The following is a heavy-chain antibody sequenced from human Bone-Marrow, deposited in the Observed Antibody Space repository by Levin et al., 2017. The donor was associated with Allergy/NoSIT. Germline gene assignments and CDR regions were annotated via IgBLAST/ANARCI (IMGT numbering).Heavy chain of an antibody. D-gene: IGHD6-19*01. CDR3: AKGGSGWHYFDF. CDR2: ISWNSDNI. Sequence: LSLPCVASGFTFHDYGMHWVRQFPGKGLQWVAGISWNSDNIGYEDSVKGRFTISRDNGKNSLHLEMNSLRVEDTALYYCAKGGSGWHYFDFWGPGSLVTVSS. V-gene: IGHV3-9*01. J-gene: IGHJ4*02. CDR1: GFTFHDYG.